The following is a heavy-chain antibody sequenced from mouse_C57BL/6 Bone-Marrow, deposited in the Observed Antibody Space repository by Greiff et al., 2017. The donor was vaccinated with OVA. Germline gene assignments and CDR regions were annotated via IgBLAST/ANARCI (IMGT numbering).Heavy chain of an antibody. Sequence: EVKLVESGGDLVKPGGSLKLSCAASGFTFSSCGMSWVRQTPDKRLEWVATISSGGSYTYYPDSVKGRFTISRDNAKNTLYLQMSSLKSEDTAMYYCARQGGVYYDYDGFAYWGQGTLVTVSA. J-gene: IGHJ3*01. D-gene: IGHD2-4*01. V-gene: IGHV5-6*01. CDR1: GFTFSSCG. CDR2: ISSGGSYT. CDR3: ARQGGVYYDYDGFAY.